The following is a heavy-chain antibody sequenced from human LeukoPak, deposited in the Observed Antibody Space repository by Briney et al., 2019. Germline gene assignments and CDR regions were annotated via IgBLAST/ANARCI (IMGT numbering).Heavy chain of an antibody. D-gene: IGHD3-10*01. CDR1: GYSFTSYW. CDR2: IYPGDSDT. Sequence: GESLQISCKGSGYSFTSYWIGWVRQMPGKGLEWMGIIYPGDSDTRYSPSFQGQVTISADKSISTAYLQWSSLKASDTAMYYCARCKGRGGVRGIPKPYYYYMDVWGKGTTVTISS. CDR3: ARCKGRGGVRGIPKPYYYYMDV. J-gene: IGHJ6*03. V-gene: IGHV5-51*01.